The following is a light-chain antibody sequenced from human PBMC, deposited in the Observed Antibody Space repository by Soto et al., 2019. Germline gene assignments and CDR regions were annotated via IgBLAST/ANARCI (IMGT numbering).Light chain of an antibody. V-gene: IGKV2-28*01. Sequence: DIVMIQSPLSLPVTPGEPASISCRSSQSLLNSNGYNYLDWYLQKPGQTQQLLIYLGSNRASGVPDRFSGSGSGTDFTLKISRVEAEDVGVYYCMQGLHFPLTFGGGTKVEIQ. J-gene: IGKJ4*01. CDR3: MQGLHFPLT. CDR2: LGS. CDR1: QSLLNSNGYNY.